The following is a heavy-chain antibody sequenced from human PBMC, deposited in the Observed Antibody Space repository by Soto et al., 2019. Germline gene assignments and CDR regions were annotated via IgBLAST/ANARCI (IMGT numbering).Heavy chain of an antibody. V-gene: IGHV3-33*01. CDR3: APALGGVTDTFDY. D-gene: IGHD1-26*01. CDR1: GFTFSSYG. CDR2: IWYDGSNK. Sequence: GGSLRLSCAASGFTFSSYGMHWVRQAPGKGLEWVAVIWYDGSNKYYADSVKGRFTISRDNSKNTLYLQMNSLRAEDTAVYYCAPALGGVTDTFDYWGQGTLVTVSS. J-gene: IGHJ4*02.